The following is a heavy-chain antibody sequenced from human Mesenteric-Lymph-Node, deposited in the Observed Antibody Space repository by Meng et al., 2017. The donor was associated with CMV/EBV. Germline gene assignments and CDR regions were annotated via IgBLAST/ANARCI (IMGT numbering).Heavy chain of an antibody. CDR2: MSGDKTYI. CDR1: STYP. D-gene: IGHD5-12*01. CDR3: VRGSPTITSGGIISEYFDF. V-gene: IGHV3-21*01. J-gene: IGHJ4*02. Sequence: STYPMSWVRQAPGKGLEWVSTMSGDKTYIQYVDSVKGRFTISRDDAKNSLHLQMNSLRVEDTAVYHCVRGSPTITSGGIISEYFDFWGRGALVTVSS.